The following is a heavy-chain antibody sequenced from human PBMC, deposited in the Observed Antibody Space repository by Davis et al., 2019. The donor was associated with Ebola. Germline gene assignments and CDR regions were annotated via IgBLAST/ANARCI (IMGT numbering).Heavy chain of an antibody. V-gene: IGHV3-48*02. CDR3: ARDRYCSGGSCYGHWDY. D-gene: IGHD2-15*01. J-gene: IGHJ4*02. CDR2: ISSSSSTI. Sequence: GESLNISCAASGFTFSSYSMNWVRQAPGKGLEWVSYISSSSSTIYYADSVKGRFTISRDNAKNSLYLQMNSLRDEDTAVYYCARDRYCSGGSCYGHWDYWGQGTLVTVSS. CDR1: GFTFSSYS.